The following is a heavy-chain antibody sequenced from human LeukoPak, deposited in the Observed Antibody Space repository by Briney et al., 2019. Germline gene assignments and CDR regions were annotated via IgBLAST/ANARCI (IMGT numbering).Heavy chain of an antibody. CDR3: ARIPPSSGYYYFDY. CDR1: GGSMSSRSYS. D-gene: IGHD3-22*01. V-gene: IGHV4-39*07. J-gene: IGHJ4*02. CDR2: LYFSGST. Sequence: PSETPSLTCTVSGGSMSSRSYSWGWIRHPPGKGLEWIGSLYFSGSTYYNPSLKSRVTISGDTSKNQFSLKVTSVTAADAAVYYCARIPPSSGYYYFDYWGQGILVTVSS.